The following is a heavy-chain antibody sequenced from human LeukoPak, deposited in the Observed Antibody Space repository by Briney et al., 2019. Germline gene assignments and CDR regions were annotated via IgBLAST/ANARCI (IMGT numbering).Heavy chain of an antibody. J-gene: IGHJ5*02. CDR3: ARGPLWFGPSWFDP. D-gene: IGHD3-10*01. CDR1: GVSFSGYY. V-gene: IGHV4-34*01. CDR2: INHSGST. Sequence: SETLSLTCAVYGVSFSGYYWSWIRQPPGKGLEWIGEINHSGSTNYNPSLKRRVTISVDTSKNQFSLKLSSVTAADTAVYYCARGPLWFGPSWFDPWGQGTLVTVSS.